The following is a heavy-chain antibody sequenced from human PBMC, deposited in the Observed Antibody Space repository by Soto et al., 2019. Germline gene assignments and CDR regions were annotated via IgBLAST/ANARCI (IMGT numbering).Heavy chain of an antibody. CDR2: IYPGDSDT. V-gene: IGHV5-51*01. CDR3: ARQDYDFWSGYYFGWFDP. Sequence: PGESLKISCKGSGYSFTSYWIGWVRQMPGKGLEWMGIIYPGDSDTRYSPSFQGQVTISADKSISTAYLQWSSLKASDTAMYYCARQDYDFWSGYYFGWFDPWGQGTRVTVSS. J-gene: IGHJ5*02. D-gene: IGHD3-3*01. CDR1: GYSFTSYW.